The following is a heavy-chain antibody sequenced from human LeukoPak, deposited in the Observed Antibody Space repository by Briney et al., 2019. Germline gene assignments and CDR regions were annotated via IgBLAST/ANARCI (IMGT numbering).Heavy chain of an antibody. D-gene: IGHD3-16*01. V-gene: IGHV4-4*07. CDR2: IHTSGIT. CDR1: GGSISNYY. J-gene: IGHJ4*02. Sequence: ASETLSLTCTVSGGSISNYYGSWIRQPAGKGLEWIGHIHTSGITNFNPSLKSRATMSIDTSKNQFSLKLRSVTAADTAIYYCATYTAYRGDFWGQGTLVTVSS. CDR3: ATYTAYRGDF.